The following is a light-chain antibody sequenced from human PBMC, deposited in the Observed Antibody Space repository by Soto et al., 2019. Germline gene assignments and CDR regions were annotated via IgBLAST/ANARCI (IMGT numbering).Light chain of an antibody. J-gene: IGKJ2*01. CDR2: DAS. CDR1: QSVSSY. Sequence: EIALTQSPATLSLSPGERATLSCRASQSVSSYLAWYQQKPGQAPRLLIYDASNRATGIPARFSGGGSGTDFTLTISSLEPEDFAVYYCQQRFNWPRFTFGQGTKLEIK. CDR3: QQRFNWPRFT. V-gene: IGKV3-11*01.